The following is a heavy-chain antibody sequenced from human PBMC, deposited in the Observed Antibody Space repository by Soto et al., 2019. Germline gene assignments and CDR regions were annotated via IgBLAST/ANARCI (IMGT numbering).Heavy chain of an antibody. CDR2: ISSSSSYI. V-gene: IGHV3-21*04. Sequence: EVQLVESGGGLVKPGGSLRLSCAASGFTFSSYSMNWVRQAPGKGLEWVSSISSSSSYIYYADSVKGRFTISRDNAKNSLYLQMNSLRAEDTAVYYCAKVRVRLPPYYYGMDVWGQGTTVTVSS. CDR3: AKVRVRLPPYYYGMDV. J-gene: IGHJ6*02. D-gene: IGHD3-10*01. CDR1: GFTFSSYS.